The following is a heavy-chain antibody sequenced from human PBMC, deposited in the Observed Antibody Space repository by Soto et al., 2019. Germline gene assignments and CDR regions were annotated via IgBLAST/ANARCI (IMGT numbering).Heavy chain of an antibody. J-gene: IGHJ6*02. CDR3: AKDSTYYGMDV. CDR1: GFTFSSYG. Sequence: QVQLVESGGGVVQPGRSLRLSCAASGFTFSSYGMHWVRQAPGKGLEWVAVISYDGSNKYYADSVKGRFTISRDNSKNTLYLQMNSLRAEDTAVYYCAKDSTYYGMDVWGQGTTVTVSS. V-gene: IGHV3-30*18. CDR2: ISYDGSNK.